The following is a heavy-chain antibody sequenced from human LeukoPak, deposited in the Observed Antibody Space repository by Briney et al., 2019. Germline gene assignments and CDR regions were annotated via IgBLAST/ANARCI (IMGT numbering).Heavy chain of an antibody. CDR3: ARDRGSHPFDY. CDR1: GGSISSGGYY. D-gene: IGHD3-10*01. Sequence: SETLSLTCTVSGGSISSGGYYWSWIRQPPGKGLEWIGYIYHSGSTYYNPSLKSRVTISVDRSKNQFSLKLSSVTAADTAVYYCARDRGSHPFDYWGQGTLVTVSS. V-gene: IGHV4-30-2*01. CDR2: IYHSGST. J-gene: IGHJ4*02.